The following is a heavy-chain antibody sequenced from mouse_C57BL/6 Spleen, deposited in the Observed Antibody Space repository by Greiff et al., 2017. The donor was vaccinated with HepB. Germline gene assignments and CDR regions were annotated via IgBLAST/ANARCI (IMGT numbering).Heavy chain of an antibody. CDR2: ISDGGSYT. Sequence: EVKLQESGGGLVKPGGSLKLSCAASGFTFSSYAMSWVRQTPEKRLEWVATISDGGSYTYYPDNVKGRFTISRDNAKNNLYLQMSHLKSEDTAMYYCAVLTGDYWGQGTTLTVSS. V-gene: IGHV5-4*03. J-gene: IGHJ2*01. D-gene: IGHD4-1*01. CDR3: AVLTGDY. CDR1: GFTFSSYA.